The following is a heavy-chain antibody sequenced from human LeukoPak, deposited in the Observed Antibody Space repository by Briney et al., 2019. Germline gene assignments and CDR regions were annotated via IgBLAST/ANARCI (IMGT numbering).Heavy chain of an antibody. CDR2: ISYDGSNK. CDR1: GFTFSSYG. D-gene: IGHD2/OR15-2a*01. J-gene: IGHJ4*02. Sequence: GGSLRLSCAASGFTFSSYGMHWVRQAPGKGLEWVAVISYDGSNKYYADSVKGRFTISRDNSKNTLYLQMNSLRAEDTAVYYCARPSMEGYYFDYWGQGTLVTVSS. CDR3: ARPSMEGYYFDY. V-gene: IGHV3-30*03.